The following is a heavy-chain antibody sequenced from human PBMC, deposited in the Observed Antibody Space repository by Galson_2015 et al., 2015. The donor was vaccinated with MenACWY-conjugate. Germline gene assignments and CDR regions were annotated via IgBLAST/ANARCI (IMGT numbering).Heavy chain of an antibody. J-gene: IGHJ4*02. V-gene: IGHV4-59*08. Sequence: LSLTCTVSGASISSHHWSWFRQPPGKGLEWIAYIRDTGSLKDNPSLKSRVTMSADKSNNQFSLRLISVTAADTAVYYCARLPTWGSSFGYFDYWGQGSLVAVSS. CDR2: IRDTGSL. CDR3: ARLPTWGSSFGYFDY. D-gene: IGHD7-27*01. CDR1: GASISSHH.